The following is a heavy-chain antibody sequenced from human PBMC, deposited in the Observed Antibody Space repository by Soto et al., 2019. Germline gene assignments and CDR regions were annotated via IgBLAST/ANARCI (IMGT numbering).Heavy chain of an antibody. CDR2: IIPLFDTT. J-gene: IGHJ6*01. CDR3: AKSWGGEIYYYDYAMDV. CDR1: GGYFNNRQTLNSYP. Sequence: QVQVVQSGAEVKRPGSSVNVSCKASGGYFNNRQTLNSYPISWVRQPPGQGLEWMGGIIPLFDTTNYAQRFQGRVTITEDKSTSKRYLELNNVTSGDTAVYYCAKSWGGEIYYYDYAMDVWGQGTTVTVSS. D-gene: IGHD3-16*01. V-gene: IGHV1-69*06.